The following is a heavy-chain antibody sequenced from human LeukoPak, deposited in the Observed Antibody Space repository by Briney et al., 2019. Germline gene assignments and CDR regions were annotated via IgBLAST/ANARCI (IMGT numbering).Heavy chain of an antibody. J-gene: IGHJ4*02. D-gene: IGHD3-10*01. CDR1: GYTFNTFG. V-gene: IGHV1-18*01. CDR3: ATDRDYYGSGSSN. CDR2: IAVYNGDT. Sequence: GASVKVSCKASGYTFNTFGITWVRQAPGQGLEWLGWIAVYNGDTNYAQKFQGRVTMTEDTSTDTAYMELSSLRSEDTAVYYCATDRDYYGSGSSNWGQGTLVTVSS.